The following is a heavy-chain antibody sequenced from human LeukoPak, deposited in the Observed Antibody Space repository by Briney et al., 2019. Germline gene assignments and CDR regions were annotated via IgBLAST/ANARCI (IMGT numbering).Heavy chain of an antibody. Sequence: SETLSLTCTVSGGSISSYYWNWIRQPADKGLEWIGRIYTSGSTNYNPSLMSRVTMSVDTSKNQFSLKLSSVTAADTAVYYCARAAADIVVVPAANGLGAFDIWGQGTMVTVSS. D-gene: IGHD2-2*01. V-gene: IGHV4-4*07. CDR3: ARAAADIVVVPAANGLGAFDI. CDR2: IYTSGST. J-gene: IGHJ3*02. CDR1: GGSISSYY.